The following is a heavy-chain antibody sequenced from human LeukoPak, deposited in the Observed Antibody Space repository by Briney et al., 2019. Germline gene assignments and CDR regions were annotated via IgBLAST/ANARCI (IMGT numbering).Heavy chain of an antibody. V-gene: IGHV3-7*01. CDR3: AREEAAAGRFDY. CDR1: GFTISDNY. Sequence: GGSLRLSCAASGFTISDNYMSWVRQAPGKGLEWVANIKQDGSEKYYVDSVKGRFTISRDNAKNSLYLQMNSLRAEDTAVYYCAREEAAAGRFDYWGQGTLVTVSS. CDR2: IKQDGSEK. J-gene: IGHJ4*02. D-gene: IGHD6-13*01.